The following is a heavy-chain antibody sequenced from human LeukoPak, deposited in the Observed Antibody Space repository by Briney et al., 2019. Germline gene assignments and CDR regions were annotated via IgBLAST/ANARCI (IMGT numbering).Heavy chain of an antibody. CDR3: ARDRLSQLRYFDWLPHLDAFDI. D-gene: IGHD3-9*01. V-gene: IGHV3-21*01. CDR2: ISSSSSYI. CDR1: GFTFSSYS. J-gene: IGHJ3*02. Sequence: PGGSLRLSCAASGFTFSSYSMNWVRQAPGQGLEWVSSISSSSSYIYYADSVKGRFTISRDNAKNSLYLQMNSLRAEDTAVYYCARDRLSQLRYFDWLPHLDAFDIWGQGTMVTVSS.